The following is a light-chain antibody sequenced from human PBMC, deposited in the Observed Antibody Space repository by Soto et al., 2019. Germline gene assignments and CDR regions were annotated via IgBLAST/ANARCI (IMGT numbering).Light chain of an antibody. CDR3: QQSYSSPYT. J-gene: IGKJ2*01. Sequence: DIQMTQSPSSLSASVGDRVTITCRASQSISRYLNWYQQEPGKAPKVLIYAASSLQGGVPSRFSGSGSGTYFTLTISSLQPEDFATYYCQQSYSSPYTFGQGTKVQIK. CDR2: AAS. V-gene: IGKV1-39*01. CDR1: QSISRY.